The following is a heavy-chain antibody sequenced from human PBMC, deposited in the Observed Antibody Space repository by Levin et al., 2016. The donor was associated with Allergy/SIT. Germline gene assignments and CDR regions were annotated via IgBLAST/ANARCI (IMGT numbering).Heavy chain of an antibody. Sequence: SETLSLTCAVYGGSFSGYYWSWIRQPPGKGLEWIGEINHSGSTNYNPSLKSRVTISVDTSKNQFSLKLSSVTAADTAVYYCARGDIVVVPAAIDYYYYGMDVWGQGTTVTVSS. D-gene: IGHD2-2*01. CDR3: ARGDIVVVPAAIDYYYYGMDV. CDR1: GGSFSGYY. V-gene: IGHV4-34*01. CDR2: INHSGST. J-gene: IGHJ6*02.